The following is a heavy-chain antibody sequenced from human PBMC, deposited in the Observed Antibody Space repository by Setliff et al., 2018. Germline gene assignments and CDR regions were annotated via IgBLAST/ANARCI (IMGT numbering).Heavy chain of an antibody. CDR1: GFNFITYG. Sequence: AASVKVSCKTSGFNFITYGVSWVRQAPGQGLEWMGRINPNSAVTNYAQKFQGRVTMTRDTSISTAYMELSSLRFEDTAVYYCAREGVDTRSSTDYRYYMDVWGKGTTVTVSS. V-gene: IGHV1-2*06. CDR3: AREGVDTRSSTDYRYYMDV. CDR2: INPNSAVT. D-gene: IGHD5-18*01. J-gene: IGHJ6*03.